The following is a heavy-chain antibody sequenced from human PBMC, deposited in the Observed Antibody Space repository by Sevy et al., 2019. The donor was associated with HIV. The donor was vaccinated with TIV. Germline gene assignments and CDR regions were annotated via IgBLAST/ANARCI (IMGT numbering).Heavy chain of an antibody. CDR2: IRNRPNSYTT. Sequence: GGSLRLSCEASGFTFSDHYVDWVRQAPGKGLEWVGRIRNRPNSYTTEYAASVKGRFTISRDDSRNSVYLQMNSLKTQDSAVYYCVRGPNCGVGGCQQISPYCLDVWGKGATVTVSS. CDR1: GFTFSDHY. V-gene: IGHV3-72*01. CDR3: VRGPNCGVGGCQQISPYCLDV. J-gene: IGHJ6*03. D-gene: IGHD2-15*01.